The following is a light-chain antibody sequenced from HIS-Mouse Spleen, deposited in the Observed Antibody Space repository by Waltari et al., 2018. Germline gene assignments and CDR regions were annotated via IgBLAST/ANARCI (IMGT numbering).Light chain of an antibody. CDR3: CSYAGSSTWV. Sequence: QSALTQPASVSGSPGQSITISCTGTSSDVGGYNLVSWYQQHPGKAPKLMIYEGSKRPSGVSNRVSGSKSGNTASLTISGLQAEDEADYYCCSYAGSSTWVFGGGTKLTVL. CDR1: SSDVGGYNL. J-gene: IGLJ3*02. V-gene: IGLV2-23*01. CDR2: EGS.